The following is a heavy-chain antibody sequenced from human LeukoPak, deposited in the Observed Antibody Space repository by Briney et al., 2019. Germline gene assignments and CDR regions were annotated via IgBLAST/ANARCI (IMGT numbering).Heavy chain of an antibody. J-gene: IGHJ3*02. V-gene: IGHV3-21*01. CDR2: ISSSSSYI. CDR3: ARLLLGIYAFDI. D-gene: IGHD7-27*01. CDR1: GFTFSSYS. Sequence: GGSLRLSCAASGFTFSSYSMNWVRQAPGKGLEWVSSISSSSSYIYYADSVKGRFTISRANAKNSLYLQMSSLRAEDTAVYYCARLLLGIYAFDIWGQGTMVTVSS.